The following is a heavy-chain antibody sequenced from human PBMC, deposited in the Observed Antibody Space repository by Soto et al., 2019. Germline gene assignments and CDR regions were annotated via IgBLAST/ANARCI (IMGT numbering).Heavy chain of an antibody. V-gene: IGHV4-34*01. D-gene: IGHD6-13*01. CDR2: INHSGST. J-gene: IGHJ6*03. CDR1: GGSFSGYY. Sequence: QVQLQQWGAGLLKPSETLSLTCAVYGGSFSGYYWSWIRQPPGKGLEWIGEINHSGSTNYNPSLKSRVTISVDTSKNQFSLKLSSVPAADTAVYYCARETPRAARPYYYYYMDVWGKGTTVTVSS. CDR3: ARETPRAARPYYYYYMDV.